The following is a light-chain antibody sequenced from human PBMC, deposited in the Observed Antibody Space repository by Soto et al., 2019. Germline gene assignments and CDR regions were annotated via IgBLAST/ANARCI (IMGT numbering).Light chain of an antibody. CDR1: RSNIGTRYD. CDR3: QSYDTSLSAGV. V-gene: IGLV1-40*01. J-gene: IGLJ3*02. CDR2: ANS. Sequence: QSVLTQSPSVSGALGQRVTISCTGRRSNIGTRYDVHWYQQLPGTAPKLLIYANSNRPSGVPDRFSGSKSGTSASLAITGLQAEDEADYYCQSYDTSLSAGVFGGGTKLTVL.